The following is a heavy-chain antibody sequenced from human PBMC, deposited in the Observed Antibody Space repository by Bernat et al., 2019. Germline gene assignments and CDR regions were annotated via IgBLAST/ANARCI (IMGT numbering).Heavy chain of an antibody. CDR1: GFTFTSSA. V-gene: IGHV1-58*01. Sequence: QMQLVQSGPEVKKPGTSVKVSCKASGFTFTSSAVQWVRQARGQRLEWIGRIVVGSGNTNYAQKFQERVTITRDMSTRTAYMELSSLRSEETAVYYCAGGSSPYYYYGMDVWGQGTTVTVSS. J-gene: IGHJ6*02. CDR2: IVVGSGNT. D-gene: IGHD1-26*01. CDR3: AGGSSPYYYYGMDV.